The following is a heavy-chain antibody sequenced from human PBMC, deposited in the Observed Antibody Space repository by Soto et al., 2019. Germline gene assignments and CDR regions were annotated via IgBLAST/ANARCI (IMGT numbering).Heavy chain of an antibody. Sequence: PGGSLRLSCAASGFTFSSYGMHWVRQAPGKGLEWVAVISYDGSNKYYADSVKGRFTISRDNSKNTLYLQMNSLRAEDAAVYYCAKDRMTTVVTPDAFDIWGQGTMVTVSS. J-gene: IGHJ3*02. CDR2: ISYDGSNK. D-gene: IGHD4-17*01. V-gene: IGHV3-30*18. CDR1: GFTFSSYG. CDR3: AKDRMTTVVTPDAFDI.